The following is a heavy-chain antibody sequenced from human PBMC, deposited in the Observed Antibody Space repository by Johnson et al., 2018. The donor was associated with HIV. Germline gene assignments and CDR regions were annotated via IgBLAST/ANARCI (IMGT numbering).Heavy chain of an antibody. CDR3: ARDTSGEGRAFDI. D-gene: IGHD3-10*01. Sequence: MQLVESGGGLVEPGGSLRLSCIASGFTFSSYAMHWVRQAPGKGLEWVSGINWNGGSTGYADSVKGLFSISRDNAKNSLDLQMNSLRAEDTAVYYCARDTSGEGRAFDIWGQGTMVTVSS. V-gene: IGHV3-20*04. CDR2: INWNGGST. J-gene: IGHJ3*02. CDR1: GFTFSSYA.